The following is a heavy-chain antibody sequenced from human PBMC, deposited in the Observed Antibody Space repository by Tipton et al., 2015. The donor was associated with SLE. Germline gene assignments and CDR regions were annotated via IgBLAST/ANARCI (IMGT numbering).Heavy chain of an antibody. Sequence: TLSLTCAVYGGCFSGYYWSWIRQPPGKGLEWIGEINHSGSTNYNPSLKSRVTISVATSKNQFSLKLSSVTAADTAVDYCARDHPQSGGDAFNIWGQGTMDTVSS. J-gene: IGHJ3*02. CDR1: GGCFSGYY. CDR3: ARDHPQSGGDAFNI. CDR2: INHSGST. V-gene: IGHV4-34*01. D-gene: IGHD3-16*01.